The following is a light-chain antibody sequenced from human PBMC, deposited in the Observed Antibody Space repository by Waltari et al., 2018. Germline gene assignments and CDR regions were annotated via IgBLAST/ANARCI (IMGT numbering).Light chain of an antibody. V-gene: IGKV3D-15*01. J-gene: IGKJ1*01. Sequence: EIVMTQSPATLSLSPGVSATLFCRASQGVRSTFAWFQQKPGQPPRLLIYGTSTRATGIPARFSGSGSGTEFSLTISSLQPEDFATYYCQQYTYWPWTFGQGTRVETK. CDR2: GTS. CDR3: QQYTYWPWT. CDR1: QGVRST.